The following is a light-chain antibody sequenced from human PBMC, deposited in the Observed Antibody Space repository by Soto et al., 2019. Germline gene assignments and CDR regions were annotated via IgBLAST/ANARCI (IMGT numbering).Light chain of an antibody. CDR1: QRVSSNY. CDR3: QQYGNSPVN. J-gene: IGKJ5*01. Sequence: EIVLTQSPGTLSLSPGDRATLSCRASQRVSSNYLAWYQHKPGQAPRLLIYDASNRATGIPDRFSGSGSGTEVTLTISRLEPEDFAVFYCQQYGNSPVNFGQWTRREIK. V-gene: IGKV3-20*01. CDR2: DAS.